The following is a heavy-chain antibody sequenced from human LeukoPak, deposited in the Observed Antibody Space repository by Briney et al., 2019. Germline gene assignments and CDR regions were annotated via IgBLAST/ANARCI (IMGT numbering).Heavy chain of an antibody. J-gene: IGHJ4*02. CDR1: GFTLSSYE. D-gene: IGHD4-17*01. CDR3: AREEYGDPYPY. CDR2: ISSGGGTI. V-gene: IGHV3-48*03. Sequence: GGSLRLSCAASGFTLSSYEMNWVRQAPGKGLEWVSYISSGGGTIYYADSVKGRFTISRDNAKNSLCLQMNSLRADDTAVYYCAREEYGDPYPYWGQGTLVTVSS.